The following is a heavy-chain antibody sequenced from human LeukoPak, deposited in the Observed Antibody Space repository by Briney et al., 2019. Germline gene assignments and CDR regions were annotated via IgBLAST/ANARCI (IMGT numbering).Heavy chain of an antibody. D-gene: IGHD4-17*01. Sequence: GGSLRLSCAASGFTLSNFAMHWVRQAPGKGLEYVSAISNNGGSTYYANSVKGRFTISRDNSKSTLYLQMGGLRAEDMAVYYCARGSDYRLYYYYYMDVWGKGTTVTVSS. J-gene: IGHJ6*03. CDR1: GFTLSNFA. CDR2: ISNNGGST. CDR3: ARGSDYRLYYYYYMDV. V-gene: IGHV3-64*01.